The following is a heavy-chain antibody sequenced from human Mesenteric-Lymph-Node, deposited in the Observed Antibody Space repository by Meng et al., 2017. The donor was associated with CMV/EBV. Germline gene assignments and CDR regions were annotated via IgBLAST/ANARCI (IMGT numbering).Heavy chain of an antibody. CDR1: GFTFSSYE. D-gene: IGHD2-2*01. CDR3: AREDCSSTSCYWLPSYGMDV. Sequence: GESLKISCAASGFTFSSYEMNWVRQAPGKGLEWVSYISSSGSTIYYADSVKGRFTISRDNAKNSLYLQMNSLRAEDTAVYYCAREDCSSTSCYWLPSYGMDVWGQGTTVTVS. CDR2: ISSSGSTI. J-gene: IGHJ6*02. V-gene: IGHV3-48*03.